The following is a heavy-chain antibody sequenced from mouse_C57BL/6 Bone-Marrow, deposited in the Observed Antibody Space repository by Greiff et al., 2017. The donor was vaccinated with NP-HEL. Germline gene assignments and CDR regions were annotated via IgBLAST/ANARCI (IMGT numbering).Heavy chain of an antibody. V-gene: IGHV3-6*01. CDR3: ARVGLYYAMDY. CDR1: GYSITSGYY. Sequence: ESGPGLVKPSQSLSLTCSVTGYSITSGYYWNWIRQFPGNKLEWMGYISYDGSNNYNPSLKNRISITRDTSKNQCFLKLNSVTTEDTATYYCARVGLYYAMDYWGQGTSVTVSS. D-gene: IGHD3-1*01. J-gene: IGHJ4*01. CDR2: ISYDGSN.